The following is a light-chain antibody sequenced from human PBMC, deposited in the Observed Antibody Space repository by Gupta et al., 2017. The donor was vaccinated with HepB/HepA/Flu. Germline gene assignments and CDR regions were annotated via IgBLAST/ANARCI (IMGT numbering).Light chain of an antibody. CDR2: KAS. CDR3: QHDNSYSIT. V-gene: IGKV1-5*03. J-gene: IGKJ5*01. CDR1: QSISSW. Sequence: DIQMTQSPSTLSASVGDRVTITCRASQSISSWLAWYQQKPGKAPKLLIYKASSVESGVPSRFSGSGSGTXFTLTIXSLQPDDFATYYCQHDNSYSITYGXGTRLEIK.